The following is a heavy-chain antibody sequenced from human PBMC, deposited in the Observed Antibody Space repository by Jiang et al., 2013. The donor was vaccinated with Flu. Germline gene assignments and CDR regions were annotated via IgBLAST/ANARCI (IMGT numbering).Heavy chain of an antibody. CDR2: INAGNGNT. V-gene: IGHV1-3*01. J-gene: IGHJ5*02. Sequence: KASGYTFTSYAMHWVRQAPGQRLEWMGWINAGNGNTKYSQKFQGRVTITRDTSASTAYMELSSLRSEDTAVYYCARDPRITMVRGFRGFDPWGQGTLVTVSS. CDR1: GYTFTSYA. D-gene: IGHD3-10*01. CDR3: ARDPRITMVRGFRGFDP.